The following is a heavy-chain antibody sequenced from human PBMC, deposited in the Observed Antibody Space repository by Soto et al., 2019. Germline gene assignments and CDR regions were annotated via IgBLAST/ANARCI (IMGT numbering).Heavy chain of an antibody. Sequence: SETLSLTCAVYGGSFSGYYWSWIRQPPGKGLEWIGEINHSGSTNYNPSLKSRVTISVDTSKNQFSLKLSSVTAADTAVYYFARRARYYYGSGSYHKAGRNYGMDVWGQGTTVTVSS. J-gene: IGHJ6*02. CDR3: ARRARYYYGSGSYHKAGRNYGMDV. CDR1: GGSFSGYY. CDR2: INHSGST. V-gene: IGHV4-34*01. D-gene: IGHD3-10*01.